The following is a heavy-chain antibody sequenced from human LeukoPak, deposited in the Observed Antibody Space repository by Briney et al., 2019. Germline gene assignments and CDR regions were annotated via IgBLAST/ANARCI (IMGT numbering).Heavy chain of an antibody. CDR2: INDSGST. V-gene: IGHV4-34*01. Sequence: SETLSLTCDVYGGSLSGYYWIWIRQSPGTGLEWIGEINDSGSTNYNPSLKSRVTISLDTSKSQLSLKVTSVTAADTAVYFCARGGGLQWRGGFRRRYSYYYMDVWGKGTTVTISS. D-gene: IGHD6-19*01. CDR3: ARGGGLQWRGGFRRRYSYYYMDV. CDR1: GGSLSGYY. J-gene: IGHJ6*03.